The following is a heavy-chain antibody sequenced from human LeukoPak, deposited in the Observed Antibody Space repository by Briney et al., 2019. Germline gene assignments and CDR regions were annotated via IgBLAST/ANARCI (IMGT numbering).Heavy chain of an antibody. CDR3: ARAYCSSASCYFFFDQ. J-gene: IGHJ4*02. CDR2: ISSSSSYI. V-gene: IGHV3-21*01. CDR1: GFTFSSYS. D-gene: IGHD2-2*01. Sequence: PGGSLRLSCAASGFTFSSYSMNWVRQAPGKGLEWVSSISSSSSYIYYADSVKGRFTISRDNAKNSLYLQMNSLRAGDTAVYYCARAYCSSASCYFFFDQWGQGTLVTVSS.